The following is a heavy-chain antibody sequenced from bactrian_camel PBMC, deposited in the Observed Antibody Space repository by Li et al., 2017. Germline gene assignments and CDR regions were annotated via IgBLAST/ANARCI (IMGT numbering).Heavy chain of an antibody. D-gene: IGHD3*01. V-gene: IGHV3S53*01. Sequence: HVQLVESGGGSVQAGGSLRLSCEASGGTYSHYRPYCMAWFRQPPGKSREGVAAIDTRGSVTIADSVKGRFSISKDNAGSTLYLQMNDLRPEDTARYYCAADPTFLIPALRLRPRAYRFMGPGTQVTVS. CDR2: IDTRGSV. J-gene: IGHJ4*01. CDR1: GGTYSHYRPYC.